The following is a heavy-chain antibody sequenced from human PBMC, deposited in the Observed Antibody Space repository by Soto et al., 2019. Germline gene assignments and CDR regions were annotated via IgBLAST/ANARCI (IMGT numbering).Heavy chain of an antibody. J-gene: IGHJ3*02. Sequence: PSETLSLTCTVSGGSISSYYWSWIRQPPGKGLEWIRYIYYSGSTNYNPSLKSRVTISVDTSKNLFSLKLSSVTAADTAVYYCARGDYYDSSGLRRDAFDIWGQGTMVTVSS. D-gene: IGHD3-22*01. CDR3: ARGDYYDSSGLRRDAFDI. CDR1: GGSISSYY. CDR2: IYYSGST. V-gene: IGHV4-59*01.